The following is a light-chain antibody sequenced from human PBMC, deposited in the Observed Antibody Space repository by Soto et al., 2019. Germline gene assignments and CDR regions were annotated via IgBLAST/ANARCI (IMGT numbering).Light chain of an antibody. CDR3: QHSYITPRYP. Sequence: DIQITQSPSSLSASVGDRVTITCRASQSISSHLNWYQHKPGSPPRLLILASYISEGGVPSRFSGSGSDTYFPLTIDSLQREDVAAYYCQHSYITPRYPFGQGTKVQI. V-gene: IGKV1-39*01. CDR1: QSISSH. J-gene: IGKJ2*01. CDR2: ASY.